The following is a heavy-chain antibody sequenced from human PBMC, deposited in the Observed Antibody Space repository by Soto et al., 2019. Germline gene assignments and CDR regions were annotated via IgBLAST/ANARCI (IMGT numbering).Heavy chain of an antibody. V-gene: IGHV4-4*02. CDR2: MYHSGTT. J-gene: IGHJ3*01. CDR3: ARDSRYCTDSGCSIMRAAFAV. CDR1: HFSVTNNKY. Sequence: QVLLQESGPGLVKPSGTLSLTCTVSHFSVTNNKYWSWVRQSPGKPLEWIGEMYHSGTTYYKPSLSSRVSMSMDKSKNQISLILTSVTAAVTAVYYCARDSRYCTDSGCSIMRAAFAVGGQGTLVTVSS. D-gene: IGHD2-15*01.